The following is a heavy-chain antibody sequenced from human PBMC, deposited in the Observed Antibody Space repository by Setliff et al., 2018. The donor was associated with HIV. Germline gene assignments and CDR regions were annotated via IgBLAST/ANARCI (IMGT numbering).Heavy chain of an antibody. CDR3: ARGIAALTASFDY. CDR2: INPGDSDP. V-gene: IGHV5-51*01. CDR1: GYTFTNSR. D-gene: IGHD2-21*02. Sequence: GESLKISCKGSGYTFTNSRIGWVRQMPGTGLEWMGIINPGDSDPKYSPSFQGRVTLSADKSISTAYLQWSSLQTSDSGMYYCARGIAALTASFDYWGQGSLVTVSS. J-gene: IGHJ4*02.